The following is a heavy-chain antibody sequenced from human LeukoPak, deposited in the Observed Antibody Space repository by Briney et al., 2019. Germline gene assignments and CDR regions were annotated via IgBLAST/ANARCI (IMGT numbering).Heavy chain of an antibody. D-gene: IGHD3-10*01. CDR3: ARGGQAGTGDL. CDR1: GFTFRSYW. CDR2: IKQDGSGT. V-gene: IGHV3-7*01. J-gene: IGHJ5*02. Sequence: GGSLRLSCAASGFTFRSYWITWVRQSPGKGLEWVANIKQDGSGTYHVDSVKGRFTISRDNAKDSLYLEMNSLRAEDTAVYYCARGGQAGTGDLWGQGTLVTVSS.